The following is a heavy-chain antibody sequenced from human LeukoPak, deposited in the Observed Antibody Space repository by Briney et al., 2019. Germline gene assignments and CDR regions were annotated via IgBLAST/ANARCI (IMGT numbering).Heavy chain of an antibody. J-gene: IGHJ5*02. V-gene: IGHV4-59*01. CDR3: ARGRSGFDP. CDR1: GASISDYY. CDR2: IYYSGST. Sequence: SETLSLTCTVSGASISDYYWSWIRQPPGKGLEWIGYIYYSGSTNYNPSLKSRVTISVDTSKNQFSLKLSSVTAADTAVYYCARGRSGFDPWGQGTLVTVSS.